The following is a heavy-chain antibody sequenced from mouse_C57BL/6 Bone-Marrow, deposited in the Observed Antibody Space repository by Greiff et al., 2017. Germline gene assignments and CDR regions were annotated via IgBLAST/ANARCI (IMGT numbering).Heavy chain of an antibody. D-gene: IGHD1-1*01. CDR2: IYPSDSET. CDR1: GYTFTSYW. Sequence: VQLQQPGAELVRPGSSVKLSCKAPGYTFTSYWMDWVKQRPGQGLEWIGNIYPSDSETHYNQKFKDKATLTVDKSSSTAYMQLSSLTSEDSAVYYCARSLLRYHYYAMDYWGQGTSVTVSS. J-gene: IGHJ4*01. CDR3: ARSLLRYHYYAMDY. V-gene: IGHV1-61*01.